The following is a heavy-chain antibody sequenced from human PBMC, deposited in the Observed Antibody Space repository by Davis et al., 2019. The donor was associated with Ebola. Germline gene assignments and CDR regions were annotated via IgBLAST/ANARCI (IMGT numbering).Heavy chain of an antibody. J-gene: IGHJ3*02. Sequence: MPSETLSLTCAVYGGSFSGYYWSWIRQPPGKGLEWIGEINHSGSTNYNPSLKSRVTISVDTSKNQFSLKLSSVTAADTAVYYCARTYDSSGYSDAFDIWGQGTMVTVSS. V-gene: IGHV4-34*01. CDR2: INHSGST. CDR3: ARTYDSSGYSDAFDI. D-gene: IGHD3-22*01. CDR1: GGSFSGYY.